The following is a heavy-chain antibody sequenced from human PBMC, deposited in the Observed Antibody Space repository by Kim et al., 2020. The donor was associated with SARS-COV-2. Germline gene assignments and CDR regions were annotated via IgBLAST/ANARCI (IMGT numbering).Heavy chain of an antibody. J-gene: IGHJ4*02. D-gene: IGHD5-12*01. Sequence: NTYYTPALKRRVTISVGASRNQFSLKRSSVPATETAVYYCARLGGGYEFDYWGQGILVTVSS. CDR2: NT. CDR3: ARLGGGYEFDY. V-gene: IGHV4-39*01.